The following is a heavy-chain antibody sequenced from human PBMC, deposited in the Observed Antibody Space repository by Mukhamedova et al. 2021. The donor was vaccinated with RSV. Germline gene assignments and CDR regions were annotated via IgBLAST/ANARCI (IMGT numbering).Heavy chain of an antibody. CDR3: AKDVDDNDYGVFDY. V-gene: IGHV3-30*02. CDR2: GSNE. J-gene: IGHJ4*01. Sequence: GSNENYADSLKGRFIASRDNSRNTLSLQLNSLRVEDTALYYCAKDVDDNDYGVFDYWGHGTLVPVSS. D-gene: IGHD4-17*01.